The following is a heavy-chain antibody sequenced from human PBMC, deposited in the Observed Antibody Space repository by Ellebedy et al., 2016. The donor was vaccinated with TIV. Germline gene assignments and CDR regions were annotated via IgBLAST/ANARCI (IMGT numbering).Heavy chain of an antibody. CDR1: GASISRYY. CDR2: IYSSGST. J-gene: IGHJ4*02. CDR3: AAGIGVIGAGDF. D-gene: IGHD3-10*01. Sequence: SETLSLTCSVSGASISRYYWTWIRQPPGKGLEWVGNIYSSGSTNYNPSLKSRLTLSVDRSKNQLSLTLNSVTAADTAVYFCAAGIGVIGAGDFWGQGIVVAVSS. V-gene: IGHV4-59*13.